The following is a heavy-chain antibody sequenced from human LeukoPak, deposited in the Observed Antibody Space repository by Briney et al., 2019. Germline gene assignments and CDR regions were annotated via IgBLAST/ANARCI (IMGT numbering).Heavy chain of an antibody. CDR3: ARVPGSYGDYLLDY. CDR1: GYTFTSYG. Sequence: GASVKVSCKASGYTFTSYGISWVRQAPGQGLEWMGWISAYNGNTNYAQKLQGRVTMTTDTSTSTAYMELRSLRSDDTAVYYCARVPGSYGDYLLDYWGQGTLVTVSS. J-gene: IGHJ4*02. CDR2: ISAYNGNT. V-gene: IGHV1-18*01. D-gene: IGHD4-17*01.